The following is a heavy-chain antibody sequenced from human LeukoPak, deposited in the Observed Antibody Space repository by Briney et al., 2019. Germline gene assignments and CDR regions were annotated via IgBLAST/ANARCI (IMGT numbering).Heavy chain of an antibody. J-gene: IGHJ3*02. CDR3: ARTDDAFHI. V-gene: IGHV4-30-2*02. CDR1: GGSISSGGYS. D-gene: IGHD3/OR15-3a*01. Sequence: PSETLSLTCAVSGGSISSGGYSWSWIRQPPGKGLEWIGYIYHSGSTYYNPSLKSRVTISVDRSKNQFSLKLSSVTTADTAMYYCARTDDAFHIWGHGTTVTVSS. CDR2: IYHSGST.